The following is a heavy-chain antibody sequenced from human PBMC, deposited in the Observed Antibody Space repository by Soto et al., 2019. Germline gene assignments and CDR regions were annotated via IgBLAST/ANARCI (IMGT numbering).Heavy chain of an antibody. CDR2: LNSDGSSK. V-gene: IGHV3-74*01. J-gene: IGHJ6*02. Sequence: EVQLVESGGGLVQPGGSLRLSCAASGFTFNSYWMHWVRQAPGKGLVWVSRLNSDGSSKYYGDSMKGRFTISRDNAENTVYLQMNSLRDEDTAVYFCASGLKNYYAMDVWGQGTTVTVSS. D-gene: IGHD3-16*01. CDR3: ASGLKNYYAMDV. CDR1: GFTFNSYW.